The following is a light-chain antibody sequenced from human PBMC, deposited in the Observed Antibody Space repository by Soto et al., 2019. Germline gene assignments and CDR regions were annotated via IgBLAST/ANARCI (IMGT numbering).Light chain of an antibody. CDR3: AAWDASLGGFYV. CDR2: SNN. V-gene: IGLV1-44*01. Sequence: QTVVTQPPSASGTPGQRVTISCSGSSSNIGSTSVYWYQQLPGTAPKLLIYSNNHRPSGVPDRFSASKAGASASLAISGLQSEDEGDYYCAAWDASLGGFYVFGSGTKLTVL. CDR1: SSNIGSTS. J-gene: IGLJ1*01.